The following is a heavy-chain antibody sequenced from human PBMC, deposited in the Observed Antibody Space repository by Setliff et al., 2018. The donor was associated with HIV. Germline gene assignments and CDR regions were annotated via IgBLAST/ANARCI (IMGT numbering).Heavy chain of an antibody. J-gene: IGHJ3*02. V-gene: IGHV4-34*01. CDR1: GGSLSGYY. CDR3: ARRERYYDILTGRVFDGFDI. D-gene: IGHD3-9*01. CDR2: VSHTGST. Sequence: SETLSLTCAVYGGSLSGYYWRWIRQPPGKGLEWIGDVSHTGSTNYNPSLKSRITISADTPKNHFSLKLSSVTAADTAVYYCARRERYYDILTGRVFDGFDIWGQGTMVTVSS.